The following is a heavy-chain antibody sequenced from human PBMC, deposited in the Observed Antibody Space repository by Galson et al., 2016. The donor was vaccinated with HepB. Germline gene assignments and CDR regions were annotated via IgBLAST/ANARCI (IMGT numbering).Heavy chain of an antibody. J-gene: IGHJ4*02. Sequence: GKGLEWIGYIYYTGRTNYNPSLKSRVTISVDTSKNQFSLKLSSVTAADTAVYYCARAQYLLPYFDYWGQGTLVTASS. CDR3: ARAQYLLPYFDY. CDR2: IYYTGRT. V-gene: IGHV4-59*01. D-gene: IGHD2-15*01.